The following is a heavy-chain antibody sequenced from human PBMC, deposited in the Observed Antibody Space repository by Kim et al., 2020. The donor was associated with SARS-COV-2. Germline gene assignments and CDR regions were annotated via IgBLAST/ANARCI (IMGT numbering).Heavy chain of an antibody. CDR1: GFTFSSYD. CDR2: IGTAGDT. V-gene: IGHV3-13*01. Sequence: GGSLRLSCAASGFTFSSYDMHWVRQATGKGLEWVSAIGTAGDTYYPGSVKGRFTISRENAKNSLYLQMNSLRAGDTAVYYCARANYNWNDERGAFDIWGQGTMVTVSS. D-gene: IGHD1-20*01. J-gene: IGHJ3*02. CDR3: ARANYNWNDERGAFDI.